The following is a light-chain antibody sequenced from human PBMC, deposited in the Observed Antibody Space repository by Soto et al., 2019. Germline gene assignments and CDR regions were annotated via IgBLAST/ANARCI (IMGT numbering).Light chain of an antibody. V-gene: IGKV3-15*01. CDR3: QQYNKWPPSWT. CDR2: GAS. Sequence: EIVMTQSPATLSVSPGERAALSCRASQSIASDLAWYQQKPGQAPRLLIFGASNRATGTPARFSGSGSGTEFTLTISSLQSEDFAVYYCQQYNKWPPSWTFGQGTKVEIE. J-gene: IGKJ1*01. CDR1: QSIASD.